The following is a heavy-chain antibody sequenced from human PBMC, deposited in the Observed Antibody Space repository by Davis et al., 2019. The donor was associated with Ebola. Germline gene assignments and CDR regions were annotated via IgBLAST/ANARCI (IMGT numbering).Heavy chain of an antibody. CDR3: ARGRCGGDCSHSRFFDF. D-gene: IGHD2-21*01. J-gene: IGHJ4*02. V-gene: IGHV3-33*01. CDR1: GFTLRRFG. CDR2: IWYDESHK. Sequence: GESLKISCAVSGFTLRRFGMHWVRQALGKGLEWVAVIWYDESHKFYADSVKGRFTISRDTSENMVYLEMNSLRAEDTAVYYCARGRCGGDCSHSRFFDFRGQGTLVTVSS.